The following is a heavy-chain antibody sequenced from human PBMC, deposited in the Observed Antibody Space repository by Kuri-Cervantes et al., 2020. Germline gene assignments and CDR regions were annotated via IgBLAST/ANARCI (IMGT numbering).Heavy chain of an antibody. J-gene: IGHJ6*03. D-gene: IGHD4-11*01. CDR3: ARLARDYSHYYFYYMDV. CDR2: IYPGDSDT. Sequence: GGSLRLSCKGSGYSFTSYWIGWVRQMPGKGLEWMGIIYPGDSDTRYSPSFQGQVTISADKSISTAYLQWSSLKASDTAMYYCARLARDYSHYYFYYMDVWGKGTTVTVSS. CDR1: GYSFTSYW. V-gene: IGHV5-51*01.